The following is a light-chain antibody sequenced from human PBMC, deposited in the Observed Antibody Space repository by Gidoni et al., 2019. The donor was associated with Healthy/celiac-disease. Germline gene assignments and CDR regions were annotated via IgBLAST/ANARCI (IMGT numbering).Light chain of an antibody. V-gene: IGKV1-5*03. J-gene: IGKJ2*01. CDR1: QSISSW. CDR3: QQYNSYTYT. Sequence: DIQMTQSPSTLSASVGDRVTITCRASQSISSWLAWYQQKPGKAPKLLIYKASSLESGGPSRCRGSGSGTEFTLTISSLQPDDFATYYCQQYNSYTYTFGQGTKLEIK. CDR2: KAS.